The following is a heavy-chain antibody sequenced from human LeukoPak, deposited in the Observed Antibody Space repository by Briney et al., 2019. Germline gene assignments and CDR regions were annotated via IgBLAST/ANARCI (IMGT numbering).Heavy chain of an antibody. Sequence: ASVKVSCKASEYTFTSYDINWVRQATGQGLEWMGWMNPNSGNTGYAQKFQGRVTMTRNTSISTAYMELSSLRSEDTAVYYCARGSSAYSSSWYFSGPDAFDIWGQGTMVTVSS. CDR1: EYTFTSYD. CDR2: MNPNSGNT. J-gene: IGHJ3*02. CDR3: ARGSSAYSSSWYFSGPDAFDI. D-gene: IGHD6-13*01. V-gene: IGHV1-8*01.